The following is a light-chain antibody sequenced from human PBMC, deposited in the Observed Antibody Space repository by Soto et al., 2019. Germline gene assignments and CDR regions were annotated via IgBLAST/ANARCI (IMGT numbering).Light chain of an antibody. CDR2: EVN. V-gene: IGLV2-14*01. CDR1: SRDVGGYNY. Sequence: QSVLTQPASVSGSPGQSITISCTGTSRDVGGYNYVSWYQQHPGKAPKLMIYEVNNRPSGVSNRFSGSKSGNTASLTISGLQTEDEADYYCSSYTSTSTLIFGGGTKLTVL. J-gene: IGLJ2*01. CDR3: SSYTSTSTLI.